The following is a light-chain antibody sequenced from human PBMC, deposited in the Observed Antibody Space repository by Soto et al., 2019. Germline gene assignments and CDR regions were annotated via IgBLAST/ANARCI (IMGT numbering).Light chain of an antibody. CDR3: QQYNSYPWT. CDR2: KAS. J-gene: IGKJ1*01. Sequence: DIQMTQSPSSVSASVGDRVTITCRASQGVNNWLAWYQQKPGKAPKLLIYKASSLESGVPSRFSGSGSGTEFTLTISSLQPDDFATYYCQQYNSYPWTFGQGTKVDIK. CDR1: QGVNNW. V-gene: IGKV1-5*03.